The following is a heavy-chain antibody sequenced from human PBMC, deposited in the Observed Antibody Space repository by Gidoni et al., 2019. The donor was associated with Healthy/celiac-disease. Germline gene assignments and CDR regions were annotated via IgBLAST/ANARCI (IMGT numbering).Heavy chain of an antibody. CDR3: ARGQGSSWYSDY. CDR1: GFTFSSYA. D-gene: IGHD6-13*01. CDR2: ISYDGSNK. Sequence: QVQLVESGGGVVQPGRSLRLSCAASGFTFSSYAMHWVRQAPGKGLEWVAVISYDGSNKYYADSVKGRFTISRDNSKNTLYLQMNSLRAEDTAVYYCARGQGSSWYSDYWGQGTLVTVSS. V-gene: IGHV3-30-3*01. J-gene: IGHJ4*02.